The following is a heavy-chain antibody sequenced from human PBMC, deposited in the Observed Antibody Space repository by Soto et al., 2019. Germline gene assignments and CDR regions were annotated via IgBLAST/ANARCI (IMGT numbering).Heavy chain of an antibody. D-gene: IGHD3-3*01. CDR3: TPGLTIFGVVIDP. J-gene: IGHJ5*02. Sequence: EVQLVESGGGLVKPGGSLRLSCAASGFTFSNALMTWVRQAPGKGLEWVGRIKSKSDGATTDYAAPVRGRFIISRDDSKNTLYLQMNSLKTADTAVYYCTPGLTIFGVVIDPWGQGTLVTGSS. CDR1: GFTFSNAL. CDR2: IKSKSDGATT. V-gene: IGHV3-15*01.